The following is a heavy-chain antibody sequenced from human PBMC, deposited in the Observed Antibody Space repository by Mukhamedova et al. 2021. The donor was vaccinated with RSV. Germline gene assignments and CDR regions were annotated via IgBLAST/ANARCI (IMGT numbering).Heavy chain of an antibody. J-gene: IGHJ3*02. V-gene: IGHV3-15*01. D-gene: IGHD4-17*01. CDR2: IKSKTDGGTT. Sequence: GLEWVGRIKSKTDGGTTDYAAPVKGRFTISRDDSKNTLYLQMNSLKTEDTAVYYCTTGGYDYGDPPAAFDIWGQGTMVTVSS. CDR3: TTGGYDYGDPPAAFDI.